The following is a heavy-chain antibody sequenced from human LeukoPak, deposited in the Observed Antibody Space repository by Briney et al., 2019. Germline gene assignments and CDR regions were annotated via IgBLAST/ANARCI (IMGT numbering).Heavy chain of an antibody. CDR1: GYTFTTYG. Sequence: GASVKVSCKASGYTFTTYGISWVRQAPGQGPEWMGWISPYNGNTNYAQKLQGRVTMTTDTSTSTAYMELRSLRSDDTAVYYCARDRAVVVAATDYWGQGTLVTVSS. CDR3: ARDRAVVVAATDY. V-gene: IGHV1-18*01. D-gene: IGHD2-15*01. J-gene: IGHJ4*02. CDR2: ISPYNGNT.